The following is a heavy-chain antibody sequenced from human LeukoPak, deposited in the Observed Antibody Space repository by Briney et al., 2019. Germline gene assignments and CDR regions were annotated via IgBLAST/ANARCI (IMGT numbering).Heavy chain of an antibody. Sequence: SETLSLTCTVSGGSISGYYWSWIRQPAGKGLEWIGRIYTSGSTNYNPSLKSRVTISVDTSKNQFSLKLSSVTAADSAVYYCARVQQGYGGHCDYNDAFDIWGQGTMVTVSS. D-gene: IGHD4-23*01. CDR2: IYTSGST. V-gene: IGHV4-4*07. CDR3: ARVQQGYGGHCDYNDAFDI. J-gene: IGHJ3*02. CDR1: GGSISGYY.